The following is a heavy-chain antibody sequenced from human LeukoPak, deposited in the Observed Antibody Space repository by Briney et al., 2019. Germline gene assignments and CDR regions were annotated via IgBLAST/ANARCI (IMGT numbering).Heavy chain of an antibody. V-gene: IGHV3-48*03. D-gene: IGHD3-22*01. CDR3: AKDLGRRYYDSRGSFDY. J-gene: IGHJ4*02. Sequence: GGSLRLSCAASGFTFSSYEMNWVRQAPGKGLEWVSYISSSGSTIYYADSVKGRFTISRDNSKNTLYLQMNSLRAEDTAVYYCAKDLGRRYYDSRGSFDYWGQGTLVTVSS. CDR2: ISSSGSTI. CDR1: GFTFSSYE.